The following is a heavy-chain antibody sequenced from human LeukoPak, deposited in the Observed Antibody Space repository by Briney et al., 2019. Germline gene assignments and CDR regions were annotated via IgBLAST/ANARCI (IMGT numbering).Heavy chain of an antibody. V-gene: IGHV4-39*01. CDR1: GGSISSSSYY. CDR3: ARQQLDNWFDP. Sequence: PSETLSLTCTVSGGSISSSSYYWGWIRQPPGKGPEWIGSIYYSGSTYYNPSLKSRVTISVDTSKNQFSLKLSSVTAADTAVYYCARQQLDNWFDPWGQGTLVTVSS. CDR2: IYYSGST. J-gene: IGHJ5*02. D-gene: IGHD6-13*01.